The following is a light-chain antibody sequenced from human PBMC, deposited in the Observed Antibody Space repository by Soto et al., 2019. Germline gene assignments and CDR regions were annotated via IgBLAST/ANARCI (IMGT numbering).Light chain of an antibody. CDR1: SSDVGGYNY. CDR2: DVS. Sequence: QSALTQPASVSGSPGQSITISCTGTSSDVGGYNYVSWYQQHPGKAPKLMIYDVSNRPSGVSNRFSGSKSGNTASLTISGLQGEDEADYYCSSYTSSSTPVVFGGGIKVTVL. J-gene: IGLJ2*01. V-gene: IGLV2-14*01. CDR3: SSYTSSSTPVV.